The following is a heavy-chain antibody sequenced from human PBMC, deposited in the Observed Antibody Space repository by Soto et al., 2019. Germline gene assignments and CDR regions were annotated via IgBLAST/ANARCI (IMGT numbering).Heavy chain of an antibody. Sequence: ASVKVSCKASGYSFISYYMHWVRQAPGQGPEWMGIINPSGGSTSYAQNFQGRVTMTRDTSTSTVNMELSSLRSDDTAVYYCARSMATISYYYYYGMDVWGQGTTVTVSS. CDR1: GYSFISYY. CDR3: ARSMATISYYYYYGMDV. CDR2: INPSGGST. J-gene: IGHJ6*02. V-gene: IGHV1-46*01.